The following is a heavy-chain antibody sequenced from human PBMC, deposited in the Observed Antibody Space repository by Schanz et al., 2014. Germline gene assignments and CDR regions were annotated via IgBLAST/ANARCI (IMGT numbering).Heavy chain of an antibody. CDR2: ISYDGSNK. CDR1: GFTLSSYA. J-gene: IGHJ6*02. CDR3: AKGMGYCSGGTCYDYYYYGLDV. D-gene: IGHD2-15*01. Sequence: QVQLVESGGGVVQPGRSLRLSCAAYGFTLSSYAMHWVRQAPGKGLEWVAVISYDGSNKYYADSVKGRFTISRDNAKNSLYLQMNSLSADDTAVLYCAKGMGYCSGGTCYDYYYYGLDVWGQGTTVTVSS. V-gene: IGHV3-30-3*01.